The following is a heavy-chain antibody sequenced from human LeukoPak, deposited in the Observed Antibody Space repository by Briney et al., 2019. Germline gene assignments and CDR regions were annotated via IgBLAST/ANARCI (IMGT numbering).Heavy chain of an antibody. J-gene: IGHJ4*02. CDR2: IYYSGST. CDR3: ATNYAVAGPYYFDY. CDR1: GDSIRSYY. D-gene: IGHD6-19*01. V-gene: IGHV4-59*01. Sequence: SETLSLTCTVSGDSIRSYYWSCIRQPPGKGLEWVGYIYYSGSTNYNPSLKSRVTISLDTSKNQFSLKLNSVTAADTAVYYCATNYAVAGPYYFDYWGQGTLITVSS.